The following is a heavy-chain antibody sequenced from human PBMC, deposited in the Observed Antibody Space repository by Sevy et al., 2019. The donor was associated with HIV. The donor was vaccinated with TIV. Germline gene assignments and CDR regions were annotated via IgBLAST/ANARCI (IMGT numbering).Heavy chain of an antibody. CDR2: VYHTGST. Sequence: SETLSLTCAVSGVSVTSDTYYWSWIRQPPGQGLEWIGFVYHTGSTNYSPSFKSRVTISIDTSKNQFSLRLFSVAAADTAMYYCAREPYFFDKSGYFWDYWGQGILVTVSS. V-gene: IGHV4-61*01. CDR1: GVSVTSDTYY. D-gene: IGHD3-22*01. J-gene: IGHJ4*02. CDR3: AREPYFFDKSGYFWDY.